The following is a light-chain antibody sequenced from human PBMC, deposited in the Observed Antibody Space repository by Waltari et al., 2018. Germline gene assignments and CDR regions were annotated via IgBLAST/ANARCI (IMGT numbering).Light chain of an antibody. CDR1: SSDVGAYTY. J-gene: IGLJ3*02. Sequence: QSALTQPASVSGSPGQSITISCSGSSSDVGAYTYISWYHQHPGKAPQLIISEVSNRPSGVSNRFSGSKSGNTASLTISGLQAEDEADYYCSSFTTTNSWLFGGGTKVTVL. CDR3: SSFTTTNSWL. V-gene: IGLV2-14*01. CDR2: EVS.